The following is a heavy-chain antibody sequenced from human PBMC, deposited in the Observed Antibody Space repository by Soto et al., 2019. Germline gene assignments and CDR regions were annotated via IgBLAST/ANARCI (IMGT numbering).Heavy chain of an antibody. CDR3: AKDLRPLCSNYFDY. Sequence: PGLSCAASGFTFSSYAMSWVRQAPGKGLEWVSAISGSGGSTYYADSVKGRFTISRDNSKNTLYLQMNSLRAEDTAVYYCAKDLRPLCSNYFDYWGQGTLVTVSS. J-gene: IGHJ4*02. V-gene: IGHV3-23*01. CDR1: GFTFSSYA. CDR2: ISGSGGST. D-gene: IGHD2-21*01.